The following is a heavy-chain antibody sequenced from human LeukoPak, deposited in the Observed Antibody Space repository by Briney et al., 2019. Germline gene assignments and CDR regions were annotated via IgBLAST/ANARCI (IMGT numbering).Heavy chain of an antibody. Sequence: GGSLRLSCAASGFTFSSYWMSWVRQAPGKGLEWVANIKQDGSEKYYVDSVKGRFTISRDNAKNSLYLQMNSLRAEDTAVYYCARLLVPAAITYYFDYWGQGTLVTVPS. CDR1: GFTFSSYW. J-gene: IGHJ4*02. CDR2: IKQDGSEK. CDR3: ARLLVPAAITYYFDY. V-gene: IGHV3-7*01. D-gene: IGHD2-2*02.